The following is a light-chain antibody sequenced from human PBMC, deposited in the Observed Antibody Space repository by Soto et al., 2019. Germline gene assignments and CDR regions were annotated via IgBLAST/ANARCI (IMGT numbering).Light chain of an antibody. CDR3: QQYNNWPQT. CDR2: GAS. Sequence: EIVITQAPTTLSVSHGERATFSCRASQTINNNVAWYQLKDGQVPRLLIYGASTRATDVPARFSGSGSGTEFTLTISSLQSEDFAEYHCQQYNNWPQTFAQGAKVDI. J-gene: IGKJ1*01. CDR1: QTINNN. V-gene: IGKV3-15*01.